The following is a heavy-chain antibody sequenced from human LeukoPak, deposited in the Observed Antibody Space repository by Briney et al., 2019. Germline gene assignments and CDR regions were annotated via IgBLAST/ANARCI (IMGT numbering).Heavy chain of an antibody. V-gene: IGHV1-69*05. CDR3: ARESGDLDYYDSSGYPDC. D-gene: IGHD3-22*01. CDR2: IIPISGTA. Sequence: SVKVSCKASGGTFSSYAISWVRQAPGQGLEWMGRIIPISGTANYAQKFQGRVTITTDESTSTAYMELSSLRSEDTAVYYCARESGDLDYYDSSGYPDCWGQGTLVTVSS. J-gene: IGHJ4*02. CDR1: GGTFSSYA.